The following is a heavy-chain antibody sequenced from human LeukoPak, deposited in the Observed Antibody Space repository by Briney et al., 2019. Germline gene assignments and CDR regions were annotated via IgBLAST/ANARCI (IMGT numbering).Heavy chain of an antibody. J-gene: IGHJ5*02. Sequence: GASVKVSCKASGYTFTSYGISWVRQAPGQGLEWMGWISAYNGNTNYAQKLQGRVTMTTDTSTSTAYMELSSLRSEDTAVYYCARVNPDYYDSSGNWFDPWGQGTLVTVSS. CDR1: GYTFTSYG. V-gene: IGHV1-18*01. CDR2: ISAYNGNT. CDR3: ARVNPDYYDSSGNWFDP. D-gene: IGHD3-22*01.